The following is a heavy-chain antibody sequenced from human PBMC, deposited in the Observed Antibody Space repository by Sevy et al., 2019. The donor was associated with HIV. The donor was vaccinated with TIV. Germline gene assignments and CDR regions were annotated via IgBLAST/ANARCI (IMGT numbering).Heavy chain of an antibody. Sequence: GGSLRLSCVASGFTFSSYWMTWVRQAPGRGLEWVANIRQDGSDKLYVDSVKGRFTISRDNAKNSLYLQMNSLSAEDTAVYYCARDGGCSSTSCLLYFDYWGQGTLVTVSS. CDR2: IRQDGSDK. D-gene: IGHD2-2*01. CDR3: ARDGGCSSTSCLLYFDY. V-gene: IGHV3-7*01. CDR1: GFTFSSYW. J-gene: IGHJ4*02.